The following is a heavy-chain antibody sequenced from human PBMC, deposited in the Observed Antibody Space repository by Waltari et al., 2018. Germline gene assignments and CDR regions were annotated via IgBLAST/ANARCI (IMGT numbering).Heavy chain of an antibody. Sequence: QVQLVQSGAEVKKPGSSVKVSCKASGGTFSSYAISWVRQATGQGLEWMGGIIPIFGTANYAQKFQGRVTITADESTSTAYMELSSLRSEDTAVYYCAGRSGTVVPTTLGAFDIWGQGTMVTVSS. D-gene: IGHD2-15*01. J-gene: IGHJ3*02. CDR1: GGTFSSYA. CDR3: AGRSGTVVPTTLGAFDI. CDR2: IIPIFGTA. V-gene: IGHV1-69*13.